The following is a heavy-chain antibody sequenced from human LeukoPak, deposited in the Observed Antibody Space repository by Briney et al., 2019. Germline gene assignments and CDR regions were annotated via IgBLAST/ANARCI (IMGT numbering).Heavy chain of an antibody. CDR3: ARVFRYCSGGSCYSGVEY. CDR1: GGSISSGSYY. Sequence: PSQTLSLTCTVSGGSISSGSYYWSWIRQPARKGLEWIGRIYTSGSTNYNPSLKSRVTISVDTSKNQFSLKLSSVTAADTAVYYCARVFRYCSGGSCYSGVEYWGQGTLVTVSS. V-gene: IGHV4-61*02. D-gene: IGHD2-15*01. CDR2: IYTSGST. J-gene: IGHJ4*02.